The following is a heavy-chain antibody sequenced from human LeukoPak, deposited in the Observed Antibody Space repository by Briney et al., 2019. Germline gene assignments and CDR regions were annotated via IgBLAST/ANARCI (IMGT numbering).Heavy chain of an antibody. CDR3: AKSPSGRGGYNWFDP. D-gene: IGHD3-16*01. V-gene: IGHV4-4*07. CDR1: GGSISSYY. J-gene: IGHJ5*02. Sequence: PSETLSLTCTVSGGSISSYYWSWIRQPPGKGLEWIGRVYTSGSTNYNPSLKSRVTMSIDTSKNQFSLNLSSVTAADTAVYYCAKSPSGRGGYNWFDPWGQGTLVTVSS. CDR2: VYTSGST.